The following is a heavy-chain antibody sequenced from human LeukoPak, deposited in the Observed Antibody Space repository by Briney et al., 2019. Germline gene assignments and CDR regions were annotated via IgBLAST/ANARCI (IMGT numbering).Heavy chain of an antibody. CDR2: IIPIFGTA. Sequence: SVKVSCKASGGTFSSYAISWVRQAPGQGLEWMGGIIPIFGTANYAQKFQGRVTITTDESTSTAYMELSSLRSEDTAMYYCGSGSYYNYYYYYMDVWGKGTTVTVSS. CDR1: GGTFSSYA. V-gene: IGHV1-69*05. D-gene: IGHD3-10*01. CDR3: GSGSYYNYYYYYMDV. J-gene: IGHJ6*03.